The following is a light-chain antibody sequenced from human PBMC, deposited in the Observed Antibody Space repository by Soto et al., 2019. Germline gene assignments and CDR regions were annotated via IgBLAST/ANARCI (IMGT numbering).Light chain of an antibody. CDR2: DVS. J-gene: IGLJ2*01. Sequence: QSALTQPASVSGSPGQSITISCTGTSSDVGGYNYVSWYQQHPSKAPKLMIYDVSNRPSGVSNRFSGSKSGNTASLTISGLQAEDEADYYCSSYTSSSTSLVVFGGGTKLTVL. CDR3: SSYTSSSTSLVV. CDR1: SSDVGGYNY. V-gene: IGLV2-14*01.